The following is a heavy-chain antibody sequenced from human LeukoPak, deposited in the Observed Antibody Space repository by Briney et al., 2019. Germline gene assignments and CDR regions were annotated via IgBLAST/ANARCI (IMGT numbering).Heavy chain of an antibody. J-gene: IGHJ4*02. D-gene: IGHD3-22*01. CDR2: ISAYNGNT. Sequence: DSVKVSCKASGYTFTSYGISWVRQAPGQGLEWMGWISAYNGNTNYAQKLQGRVTMTTDTSTSTAYMELRSLRSDDTAVYYCARGYYYDSSGYYFWPDYWGQGTLVTVSS. V-gene: IGHV1-18*01. CDR3: ARGYYYDSSGYYFWPDY. CDR1: GYTFTSYG.